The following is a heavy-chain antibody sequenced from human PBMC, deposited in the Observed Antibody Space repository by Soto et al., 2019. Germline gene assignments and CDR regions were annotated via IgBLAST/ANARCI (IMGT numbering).Heavy chain of an antibody. CDR3: ARAGGERGYSLFDP. D-gene: IGHD5-18*01. CDR1: GGSISSGDYY. V-gene: IGHV4-30-4*01. Sequence: SETLSLTCTVSGGSISSGDYYWSWIRHPPGKGLEWIGYLYYSGSTYYNPSLKSRVTISVDTSKNQFSLNLSSVTAPDTAVYYCARAGGERGYSLFDPSAQGTLVTVSS. CDR2: LYYSGST. J-gene: IGHJ5*02.